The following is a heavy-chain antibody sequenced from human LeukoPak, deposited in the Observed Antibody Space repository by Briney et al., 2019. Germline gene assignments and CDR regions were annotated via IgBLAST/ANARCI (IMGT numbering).Heavy chain of an antibody. Sequence: SETLSLTCTVSGGSISSHYWSWIRQPPGKELGWIGYIYYSGSANYNPSLKSRVTISVDTSKNQFSLNLTSVTAADTAVYYCARFTPQGYGWGGYNRFDPWGQGTLVTVSS. J-gene: IGHJ5*02. CDR2: IYYSGSA. CDR1: GGSISSHY. V-gene: IGHV4-59*11. CDR3: ARFTPQGYGWGGYNRFDP. D-gene: IGHD3-16*01.